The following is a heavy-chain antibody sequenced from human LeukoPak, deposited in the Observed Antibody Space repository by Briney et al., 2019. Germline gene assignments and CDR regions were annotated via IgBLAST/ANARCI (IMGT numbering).Heavy chain of an antibody. J-gene: IGHJ6*03. V-gene: IGHV4-4*07. Sequence: SETLSLTCTVSGGSISSYYWSWIRQPAGKGLEWIGRIYTSGSTNYNPSLKSRVTMSVDTSKNQFSLKLSSVTAADTAVYYCARAKYYYDSSGYSPFYYCYYYMDVWGKGTTVTVSS. CDR3: ARAKYYYDSSGYSPFYYCYYYMDV. CDR1: GGSISSYY. CDR2: IYTSGST. D-gene: IGHD3-22*01.